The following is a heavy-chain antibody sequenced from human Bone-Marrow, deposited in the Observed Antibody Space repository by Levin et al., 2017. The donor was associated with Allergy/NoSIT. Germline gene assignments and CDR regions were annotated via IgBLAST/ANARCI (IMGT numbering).Heavy chain of an antibody. Sequence: TGGSLRLSCAASGFTFSNAWMSWVRQAPGKGLEWVGRIKSKTDGGTTDYAAPVKGRFTISRDDSKNTLYLQMNSLKTEDTAVYYCTTADSYSGSYFVYWGQGTLVTVSS. V-gene: IGHV3-15*01. CDR2: IKSKTDGGTT. CDR1: GFTFSNAW. CDR3: TTADSYSGSYFVY. D-gene: IGHD1-26*01. J-gene: IGHJ4*02.